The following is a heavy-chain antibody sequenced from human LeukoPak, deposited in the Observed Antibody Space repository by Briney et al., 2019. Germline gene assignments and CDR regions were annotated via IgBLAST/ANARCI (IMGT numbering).Heavy chain of an antibody. Sequence: SETLSLTCAVYGGSFSGYYWSWIRQPPGKGLEWIGEINHSGSTNYNPSLKSRVTMSVDTSKNQFSLKLSSVTAADTAVYFCAKYAISKTYYYGMDVWGQGTTVTVSS. CDR3: AKYAISKTYYYGMDV. CDR2: INHSGST. V-gene: IGHV4-34*10. J-gene: IGHJ6*02. D-gene: IGHD3-3*02. CDR1: GGSFSGYY.